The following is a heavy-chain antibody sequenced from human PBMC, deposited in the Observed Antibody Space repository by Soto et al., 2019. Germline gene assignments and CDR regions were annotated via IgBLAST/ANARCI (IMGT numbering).Heavy chain of an antibody. J-gene: IGHJ6*02. D-gene: IGHD3-3*01. Sequence: GESLKISCKGSGYSFSNYYIAWVRQLPGKGLEWMGVIYPGDSDTKYSPSFQGQVIISADKSINTAYLQWSSLEASDTAMYYCARLWSDSFTWGYYYNGLDVWGPGTTVTVSS. CDR1: GYSFSNYY. CDR3: ARLWSDSFTWGYYYNGLDV. CDR2: IYPGDSDT. V-gene: IGHV5-51*01.